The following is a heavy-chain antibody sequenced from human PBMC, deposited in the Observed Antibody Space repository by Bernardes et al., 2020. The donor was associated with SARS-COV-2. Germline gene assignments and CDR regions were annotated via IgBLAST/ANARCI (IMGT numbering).Heavy chain of an antibody. CDR3: AKDGVAYDSSGYYARHLDY. CDR2: IKGDGSQI. D-gene: IGHD3-22*01. V-gene: IGHV3-7*03. Sequence: GGSLRLSCAASGFTFSSSWTSWVRQAPGKGLEWVANIKGDGSQISSVDSVRGRFTISRDNAKNLLYLQMNGLRAEDTAVYYCAKDGVAYDSSGYYARHLDYWGQGTLVTVSS. CDR1: GFTFSSSW. J-gene: IGHJ4*02.